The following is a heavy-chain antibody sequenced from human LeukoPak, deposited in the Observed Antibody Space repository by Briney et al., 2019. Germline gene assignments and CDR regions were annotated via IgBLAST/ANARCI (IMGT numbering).Heavy chain of an antibody. J-gene: IGHJ6*02. CDR2: INPNSGGT. CDR1: GYTFTGYY. Sequence: ASVKVSCKASGYTFTGYYMHWVRQAPGQGLEWMGWINPNSGGTNYAQKFQGRVTMTRDTSISTAYMELSRLRSDDTAAYYCARGGGRTIFGVAPRHYYYYGMDVWGQGTTVTVSS. D-gene: IGHD3-3*01. CDR3: ARGGGRTIFGVAPRHYYYYGMDV. V-gene: IGHV1-2*02.